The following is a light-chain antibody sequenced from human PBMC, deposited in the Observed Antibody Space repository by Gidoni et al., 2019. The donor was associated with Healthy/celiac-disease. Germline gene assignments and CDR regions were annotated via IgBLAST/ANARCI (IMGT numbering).Light chain of an antibody. CDR1: QGISSA. V-gene: IGKV1-13*02. Sequence: AIQLTQSPSSLSASVGDRVTITCRASQGISSALAWYQQKPGKAPKLLIYDASSLESGVPSRFSGSGSGTDFTLTISSLQPEDFATYYCQQFNSDPHTMYTFGQGTKLEIK. J-gene: IGKJ2*01. CDR2: DAS. CDR3: QQFNSDPHTMYT.